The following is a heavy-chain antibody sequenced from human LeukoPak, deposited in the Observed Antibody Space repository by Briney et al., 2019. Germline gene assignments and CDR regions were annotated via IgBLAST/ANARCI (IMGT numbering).Heavy chain of an antibody. CDR2: IWYDGSNK. D-gene: IGHD2-2*02. CDR3: ARGGCSSTSCYNYFDY. V-gene: IGHV3-33*01. J-gene: IGHJ4*02. Sequence: SLXXSCAASGFTFSSYGMHWVRQAPGKGLEGGAVIWYDGSNKYYAGSVKGRFTISRDNSKNTLYLLMNSLRAEDTAVYYCARGGCSSTSCYNYFDYWGQGTLVTVSP. CDR1: GFTFSSYG.